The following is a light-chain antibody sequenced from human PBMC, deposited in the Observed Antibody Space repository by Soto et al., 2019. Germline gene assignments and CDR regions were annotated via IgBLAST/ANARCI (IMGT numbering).Light chain of an antibody. J-gene: IGLJ1*01. CDR1: SSDVGGYNY. Sequence: QSVLTQPRSVSGSPGQSVTISCTGTSSDVGGYNYVSWYQQHPGKAPKLMIYDVSKRPSGVPDRFSGSKSGNTASLTISGLQADDEADYYCCSYAGSDTYVFRTGTKVTVL. CDR2: DVS. V-gene: IGLV2-11*01. CDR3: CSYAGSDTYV.